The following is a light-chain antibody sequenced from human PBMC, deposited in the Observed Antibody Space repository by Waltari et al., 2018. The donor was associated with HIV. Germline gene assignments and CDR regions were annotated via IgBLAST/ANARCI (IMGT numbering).Light chain of an antibody. V-gene: IGLV2-23*03. CDR3: TSYAGRNTFV. Sequence: QSALTQPASVSGSPGQSITISCTGTSSDIGNYNLVSWYQQHPGKAPKLIIYEGIKRPSGVSNRISGSKSANTASLTISGLQAEDEADYYCTSYAGRNTFVFGGGTKLTVL. CDR2: EGI. J-gene: IGLJ2*01. CDR1: SSDIGNYNL.